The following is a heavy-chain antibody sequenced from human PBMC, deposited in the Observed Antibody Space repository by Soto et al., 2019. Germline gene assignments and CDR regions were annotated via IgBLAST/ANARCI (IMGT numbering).Heavy chain of an antibody. Sequence: GGSLRLSCAASGFTFSSYAMHWVRQAPGKGLEWVAVISYDGSNKYYADSVKGRFTISRDNSKNTLYLQMNSLRAEDTAVYYCASTASIVGATSPDYWGQGTLVTVSS. CDR3: ASTASIVGATSPDY. J-gene: IGHJ4*02. CDR2: ISYDGSNK. CDR1: GFTFSSYA. D-gene: IGHD1-26*01. V-gene: IGHV3-30-3*01.